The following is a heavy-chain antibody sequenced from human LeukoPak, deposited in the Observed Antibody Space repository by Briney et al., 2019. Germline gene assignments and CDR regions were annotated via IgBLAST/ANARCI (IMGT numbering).Heavy chain of an antibody. CDR3: ARGPQQQLVLWFDP. Sequence: SETLSLTCAVYGGSFSGYYWSWIRQPPGKGLEWIGEINHSGSTNYNPSLKSRVTISVDTSKNQFSLRLSSVTAADTAVYYCARGPQQQLVLWFDPWGQGTLVTVSS. V-gene: IGHV4-34*01. D-gene: IGHD6-13*01. CDR1: GGSFSGYY. CDR2: INHSGST. J-gene: IGHJ5*02.